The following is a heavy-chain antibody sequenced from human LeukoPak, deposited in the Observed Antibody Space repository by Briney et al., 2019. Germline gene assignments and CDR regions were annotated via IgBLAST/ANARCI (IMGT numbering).Heavy chain of an antibody. Sequence: ASVKVSCKVSGYTLTELSMHWVRQAPGKGLEWMGGFDPEDGETIYAQKFQGRVTITADESTSTAYMELSSLRSEDTAVYYCASSGKGRSFTVVTSLGSDLSVYWGQGTLVTVSS. CDR3: ASSGKGRSFTVVTSLGSDLSVY. CDR2: FDPEDGET. CDR1: GYTLTELS. D-gene: IGHD4-23*01. V-gene: IGHV1-24*01. J-gene: IGHJ4*02.